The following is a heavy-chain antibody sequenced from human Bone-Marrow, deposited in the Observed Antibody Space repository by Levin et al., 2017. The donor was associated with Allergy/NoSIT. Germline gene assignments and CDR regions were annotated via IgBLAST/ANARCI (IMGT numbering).Heavy chain of an antibody. CDR2: INPDGGGT. D-gene: IGHD1-26*01. V-gene: IGHV1-2*02. CDR1: VYTFTDYY. J-gene: IGHJ3*01. Sequence: GESLKISCKASVYTFTDYYIHWIRQAPGQGLEWMGRINPDGGGTKFSQQFEGRVTLTRDTSIRTVNMELSRLKSGDTAVYFCARDLVGVDAFDLWGQGTMVIVSS. CDR3: ARDLVGVDAFDL.